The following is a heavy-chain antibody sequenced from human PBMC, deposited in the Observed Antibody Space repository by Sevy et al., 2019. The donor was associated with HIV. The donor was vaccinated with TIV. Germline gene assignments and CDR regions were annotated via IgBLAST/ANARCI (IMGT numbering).Heavy chain of an antibody. Sequence: GGSLRLSCRVSGISFTTSGMHWVRQAPCKGLEWVAVISYHGRDKFYAESVKGRSNISRDNSKNMVYLQIDSLRPEDTAVYYCAKDFTGYNGLDVWGQGTMVTVSS. D-gene: IGHD3-9*01. CDR3: AKDFTGYNGLDV. CDR2: ISYHGRDK. V-gene: IGHV3-30*18. CDR1: GISFTTSG. J-gene: IGHJ6*02.